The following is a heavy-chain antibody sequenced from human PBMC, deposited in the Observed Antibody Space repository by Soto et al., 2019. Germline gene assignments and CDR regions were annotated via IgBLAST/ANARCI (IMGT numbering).Heavy chain of an antibody. D-gene: IGHD6-19*01. CDR1: GFTFSIYC. J-gene: IGHJ3*02. CDR2: ITSDGSST. CDR3: GRGMSSGWRHDTFDI. V-gene: IGHV3-74*01. Sequence: PAWPLTLSWAAVGFTFSIYCMRWILQAPRKGLVWVSRITSDGSSTTYADSVRGRFTISRDNAKNTLYLQMHGLSADDTAVYYCGRGMSSGWRHDTFDIWGKGTMVTVSS.